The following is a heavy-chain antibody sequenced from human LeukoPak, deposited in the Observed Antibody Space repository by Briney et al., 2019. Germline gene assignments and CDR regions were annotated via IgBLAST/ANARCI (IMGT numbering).Heavy chain of an antibody. D-gene: IGHD3-9*01. J-gene: IGHJ4*02. CDR2: IYYSGST. V-gene: IGHV4-39*01. CDR1: GGSISSSSYY. Sequence: KTSETLSLTCTVSGGSISSSSYYWGWIRQPPGQGLEWIGSIYYSGSTYYNPSLKSRVTISVDTSKNQFSLKLSSVTAADTAVYYCARLPTSKYYDILTGYYNPTGYYFDYWGQGTLVTVSS. CDR3: ARLPTSKYYDILTGYYNPTGYYFDY.